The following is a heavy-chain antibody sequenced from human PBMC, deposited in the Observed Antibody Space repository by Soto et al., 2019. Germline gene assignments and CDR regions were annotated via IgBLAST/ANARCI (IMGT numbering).Heavy chain of an antibody. Sequence: PGGSLRLSCAASGFTFSRFAIHWVRQAPGKGLEWVAVISKDGSVIYYADSVKGRFTISRDNSKSSTFLQVKSLTTEDTAVYHCARSRSGAVPDSLGFWGQGTLVTVSS. J-gene: IGHJ4*02. D-gene: IGHD3-10*01. CDR1: GFTFSRFA. CDR3: ARSRSGAVPDSLGF. CDR2: ISKDGSVI. V-gene: IGHV3-30*04.